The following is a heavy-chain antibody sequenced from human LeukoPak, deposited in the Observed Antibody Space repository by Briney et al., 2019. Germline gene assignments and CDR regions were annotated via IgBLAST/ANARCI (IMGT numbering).Heavy chain of an antibody. J-gene: IGHJ4*02. CDR2: IYHSGST. CDR1: GYSISSGYY. Sequence: SETLSLTCTVSGYSISSGYYWGWIRPPPGKGLEWIGSIYHSGSTYYNPSLKSRVTISVDTSKNQFSLKLSSVTAADTAVYYCARVYSYGYNRYFDYWGQGTLVTVSS. D-gene: IGHD5-18*01. V-gene: IGHV4-38-2*02. CDR3: ARVYSYGYNRYFDY.